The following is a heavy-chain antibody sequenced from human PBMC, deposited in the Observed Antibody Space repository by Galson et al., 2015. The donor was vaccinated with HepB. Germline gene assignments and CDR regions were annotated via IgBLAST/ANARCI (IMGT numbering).Heavy chain of an antibody. D-gene: IGHD2-2*01. CDR2: ILNDGSSK. J-gene: IGHJ4*02. V-gene: IGHV3-30*03. CDR1: GFTFSSYG. Sequence: SLRLSCAASGFTFSSYGMHWVRQAPGKGLEWVAVILNDGSSKYYADSVKGRFNISRDNSKNTLYLQMNSLRAEDTAVYYCARDLVPAAMYYFDYWGQGTLVTVSS. CDR3: ARDLVPAAMYYFDY.